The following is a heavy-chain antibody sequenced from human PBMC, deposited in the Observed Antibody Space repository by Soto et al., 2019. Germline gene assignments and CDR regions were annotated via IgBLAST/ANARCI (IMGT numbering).Heavy chain of an antibody. V-gene: IGHV3-48*01. J-gene: IGHJ6*02. CDR1: GFTFSSYS. CDR2: ISSSSSTI. CDR3: ARDLGYSYGYYYYYGMDV. Sequence: GGSLRLSCAASGFTFSSYSMNWVRQAPGKGLEWVSYISSSSSTIYYADSVKGRFTISRDNAKNSLYLQMNSLRAEDTAVYYYARDLGYSYGYYYYYGMDVWGQGTTVTVSS. D-gene: IGHD5-18*01.